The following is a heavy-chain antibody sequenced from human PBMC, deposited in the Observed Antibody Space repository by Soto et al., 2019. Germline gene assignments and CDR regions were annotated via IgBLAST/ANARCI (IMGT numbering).Heavy chain of an antibody. CDR2: IYYSGST. Sequence: SETLSLTCTVSGGSISSYYWSWIRQPPGKGLEWIGYIYYSGSTNYNPSLKSRVTISVDTSKNQFSLKLSSVTAADTAVYYCATLWFGEDNWFDPWGQGTLVTVPS. D-gene: IGHD3-10*01. CDR3: ATLWFGEDNWFDP. J-gene: IGHJ5*02. CDR1: GGSISSYY. V-gene: IGHV4-59*01.